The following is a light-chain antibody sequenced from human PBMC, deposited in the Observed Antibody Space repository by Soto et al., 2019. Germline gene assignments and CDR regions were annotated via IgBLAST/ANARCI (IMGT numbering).Light chain of an antibody. J-gene: IGKJ4*01. CDR2: DAS. CDR1: QTVSSN. Sequence: EIVLAQSPVSLSLSPGETATLSCRASQTVSSNLVWYQQKPGQAPRLLIYDASNRATGIPARFSGSGSGTDFTLTINSLEPEDFAVYYCQQRYDWPLTFGGGTKVEIK. CDR3: QQRYDWPLT. V-gene: IGKV3-11*01.